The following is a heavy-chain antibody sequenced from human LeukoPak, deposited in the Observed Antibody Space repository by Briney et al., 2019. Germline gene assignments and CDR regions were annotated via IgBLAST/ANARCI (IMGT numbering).Heavy chain of an antibody. CDR2: ISSSGSTI. Sequence: GGSLRLSCAASGFTFSDYYMSWIRQAPGKGLEWVSYISSSGSTIYYADSVKGRFTISRDNAKNSLYLQMNSLRAEDTAVYYCARDGVMVRGVHYYYYMDVWGKGTTVTVSS. V-gene: IGHV3-11*04. J-gene: IGHJ6*03. D-gene: IGHD3-10*01. CDR1: GFTFSDYY. CDR3: ARDGVMVRGVHYYYYMDV.